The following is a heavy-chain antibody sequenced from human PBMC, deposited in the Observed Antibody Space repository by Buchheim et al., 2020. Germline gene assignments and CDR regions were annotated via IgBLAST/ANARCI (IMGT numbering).Heavy chain of an antibody. CDR1: GFTFSSYA. V-gene: IGHV3-23*01. D-gene: IGHD5-12*01. CDR3: AKVGYSDSWSWFDP. Sequence: EVQLLESGGGLVQPGGSLRLSCAGSGFTFSSYAMSWVRQAPGKGLEWVSAISGSGGSTYYAVSGKGRFTISRDNSKNTLFLQMNSLRDEDTAVYFCAKVGYSDSWSWFDPWGQGTL. J-gene: IGHJ5*02. CDR2: ISGSGGST.